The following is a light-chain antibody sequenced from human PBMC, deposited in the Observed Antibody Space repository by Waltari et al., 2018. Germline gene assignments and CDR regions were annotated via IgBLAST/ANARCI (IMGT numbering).Light chain of an antibody. Sequence: QSVLTQPPSASGTPGQRVTISCSGSSSHIGSNYVYWYQQLPGTAPKLLIYRNKQRPSGGPDRFSGSKSGTSASLAISGLRSEDEADYYCAAWDDSLSGWVFGGGTKLTVL. CDR1: SSHIGSNY. CDR2: RNK. V-gene: IGLV1-47*01. J-gene: IGLJ3*02. CDR3: AAWDDSLSGWV.